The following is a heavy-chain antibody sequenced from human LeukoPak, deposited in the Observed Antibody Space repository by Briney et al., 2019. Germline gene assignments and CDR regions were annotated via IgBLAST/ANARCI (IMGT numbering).Heavy chain of an antibody. CDR1: GGSIRSSYYY. J-gene: IGHJ6*02. CDR3: ARDYSGMDV. V-gene: IGHV4-39*02. CDR2: IYDSGST. Sequence: SETLSLTCTVSGGSIRSSYYYWGWIRQPPGKGLEWIGSIYDSGSTYYNPSLKSRVTISVDTSKNQFSLKLNSVTAADTAVYYCARDYSGMDVWGQGTTVTVSS. D-gene: IGHD2-21*01.